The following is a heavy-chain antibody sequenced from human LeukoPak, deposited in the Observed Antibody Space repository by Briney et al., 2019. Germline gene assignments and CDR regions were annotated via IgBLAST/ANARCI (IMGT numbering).Heavy chain of an antibody. V-gene: IGHV3-23*01. Sequence: GGSLRLSCAASGFTFSSYAMSWVRQAPEKGLEWVSTISGSGGSTYYADSVKGRFTISRDSSKNTLYLQMNSLRAEDTAVYYCAKDKSSGRSASDYWGQGTLVTVSS. D-gene: IGHD6-19*01. CDR3: AKDKSSGRSASDY. CDR2: ISGSGGST. J-gene: IGHJ4*02. CDR1: GFTFSSYA.